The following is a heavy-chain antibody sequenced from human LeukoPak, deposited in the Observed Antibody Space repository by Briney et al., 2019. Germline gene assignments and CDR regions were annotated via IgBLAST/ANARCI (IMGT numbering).Heavy chain of an antibody. Sequence: GGSLRLSCAASGFTFSNHWRSWVRQAPGKGLEWVANIKEDGSEKYYLDSVKGRFAISRDNAKNSVHLQMNSLRAEDTAVYYCARISTGFGEILDAFDVWGQGTMVTVSS. CDR2: IKEDGSEK. CDR3: ARISTGFGEILDAFDV. CDR1: GFTFSNHW. V-gene: IGHV3-7*01. J-gene: IGHJ3*01. D-gene: IGHD3-10*01.